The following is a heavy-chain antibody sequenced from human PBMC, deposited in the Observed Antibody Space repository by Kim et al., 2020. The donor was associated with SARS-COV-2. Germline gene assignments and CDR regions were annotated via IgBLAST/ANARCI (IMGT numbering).Heavy chain of an antibody. CDR2: IYGDT. J-gene: IGHJ4*02. Sequence: ASVKVSCKASGYTFSNFVLHWVRQAPGQRPEWMGWIYGDTTYSQKFQGRITFTRDTAAGTAYMDLSSLTSDDTAVYYCARGGDQGSGTKSHTFEYWGQGTLVSVSS. CDR1: GYTFSNFV. V-gene: IGHV1-3*01. CDR3: ARGGDQGSGTKSHTFEY. D-gene: IGHD3-10*01.